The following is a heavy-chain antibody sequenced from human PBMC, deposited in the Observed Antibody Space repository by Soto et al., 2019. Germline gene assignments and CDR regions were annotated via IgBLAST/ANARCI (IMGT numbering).Heavy chain of an antibody. Sequence: QVQLQESGPGLVKPSETLSLTCTVSGGSISSYYWSWFRQPPGKGLEWIGYIYYSGSTNYNPSLKSRVTISVDTSKNQFSLKLSSVTAADTAVYYCARRWYSSSWSNWYFDLWGRGTLVTVSS. CDR1: GGSISSYY. CDR3: ARRWYSSSWSNWYFDL. V-gene: IGHV4-59*08. D-gene: IGHD6-13*01. J-gene: IGHJ2*01. CDR2: IYYSGST.